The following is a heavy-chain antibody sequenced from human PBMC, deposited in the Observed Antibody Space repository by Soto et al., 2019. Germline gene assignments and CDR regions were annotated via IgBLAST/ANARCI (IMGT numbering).Heavy chain of an antibody. J-gene: IGHJ3*02. CDR2: ISYDGSNK. CDR1: GFTFSSYG. V-gene: IGHV3-30*18. D-gene: IGHD2-15*01. CDR3: AKGLRRYCSGGSCYTLSAFDI. Sequence: QVQLVESGGGVVQPGRSLRLSCAASGFTFSSYGMHWVRQAPGKGLEWVAVISYDGSNKYYADSVKGRFTISRDNSTNTLYLQMNSLRAEDTAVYYCAKGLRRYCSGGSCYTLSAFDIWGQGTMVTVSS.